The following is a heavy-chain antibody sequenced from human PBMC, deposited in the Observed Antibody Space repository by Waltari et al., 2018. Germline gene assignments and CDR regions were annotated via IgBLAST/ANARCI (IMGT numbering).Heavy chain of an antibody. D-gene: IGHD2-2*01. CDR2: IRWDGVGT. CDR1: DFTFVDHT. Sequence: EVQLVESGGGVVQHGGSLRLSCVVFDFTFVDHTMHWVRQAPGKGLEWVSLIRWDGVGTDYADSVKGRFTISRDTSKNSLYLQMNSLRAEDTALYYCAKLAGSVAIDYWGQGTLVTVSS. CDR3: AKLAGSVAIDY. V-gene: IGHV3-43D*04. J-gene: IGHJ4*02.